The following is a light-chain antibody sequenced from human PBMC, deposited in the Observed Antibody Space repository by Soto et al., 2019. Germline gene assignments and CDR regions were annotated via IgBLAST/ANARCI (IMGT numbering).Light chain of an antibody. J-gene: IGLJ1*01. CDR1: SSNIGSNV. V-gene: IGLV1-51*02. CDR2: ENS. Sequence: QSVLTQPPSVSAAPGQKVTISCPGNSSNIGSNVVSWYQQLPGKAPKLLIYENSQRPSGIPARSTGSKSGTSATLGITGLQSGDEADYYGGTWDSSLIALFGTGTKVTVL. CDR3: GTWDSSLIAL.